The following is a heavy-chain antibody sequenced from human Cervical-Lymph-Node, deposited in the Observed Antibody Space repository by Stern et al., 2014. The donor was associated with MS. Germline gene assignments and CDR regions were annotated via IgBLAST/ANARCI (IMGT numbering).Heavy chain of an antibody. CDR3: ARRGDGYMGIDY. V-gene: IGHV5-51*03. Sequence: EVQLVESGAEVKKPGESLRISCEVSGYRFPNNWIGWVRQMPGKGLEWMGIIYPGDSETRYSPSFQSHVTILVDKSNTTAYLQWSSLKASDTAIYYCARRGDGYMGIDYWGQGTLVTVSS. D-gene: IGHD5-24*01. J-gene: IGHJ4*02. CDR1: GYRFPNNW. CDR2: IYPGDSET.